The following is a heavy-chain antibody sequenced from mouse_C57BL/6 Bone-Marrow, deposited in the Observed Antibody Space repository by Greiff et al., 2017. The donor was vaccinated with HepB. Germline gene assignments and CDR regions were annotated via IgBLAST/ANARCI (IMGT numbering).Heavy chain of an antibody. Sequence: VQLQQSGAELARPGASVKLSCKASGYTFTSYGISWVKQRTGQGLEWIGEIYPRSGNTYYNEKFKGKATLTADKSSSTAYMELRSLTSEDSAVYFCARPFITTVVESYWGQGTLVTVSA. CDR2: IYPRSGNT. CDR3: ARPFITTVVESY. J-gene: IGHJ3*01. D-gene: IGHD1-1*01. CDR1: GYTFTSYG. V-gene: IGHV1-81*01.